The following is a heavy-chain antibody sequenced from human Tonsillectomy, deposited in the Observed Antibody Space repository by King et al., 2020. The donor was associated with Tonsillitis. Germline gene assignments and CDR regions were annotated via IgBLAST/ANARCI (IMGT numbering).Heavy chain of an antibody. J-gene: IGHJ3*02. CDR3: VKDRLWFGELLYVSAFDI. V-gene: IGHV3-64D*06. CDR2: ISTNGQST. CDR1: GFTFSRHV. Sequence: QLVQSGGGLVQPGGSLRLSCSASGFTFSRHVMNWVRQAPGKGLEYVSAISTNGQSTYYADSVKGRFTISRDNSKNTLFLQMSSLRAEDTAVYYCVKDRLWFGELLYVSAFDIWGQGTMVTVSS. D-gene: IGHD3-10*01.